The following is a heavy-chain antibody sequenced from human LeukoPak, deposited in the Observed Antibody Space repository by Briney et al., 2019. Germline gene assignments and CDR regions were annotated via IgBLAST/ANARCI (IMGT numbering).Heavy chain of an antibody. D-gene: IGHD3-22*01. CDR2: IYYSGST. V-gene: IGHV4-39*07. Sequence: SETLSLTCTVSGGSISSSSYYWGWVRQPPGKGLEWIGSIYYSGSTHYNPSLKSRVTISVDTSKNQFSLKLSSVTAADTAVYYCARVVARSGYYYETPYFDYWGQGTLVTVSS. J-gene: IGHJ4*02. CDR1: GGSISSSSYY. CDR3: ARVVARSGYYYETPYFDY.